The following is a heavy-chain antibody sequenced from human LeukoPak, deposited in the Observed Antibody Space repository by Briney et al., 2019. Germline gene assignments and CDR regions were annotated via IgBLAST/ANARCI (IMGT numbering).Heavy chain of an antibody. D-gene: IGHD3-10*01. V-gene: IGHV3-7*01. Sequence: GGSLRLSCAASGFTFSSYWMSRVRQAPGKGLEWVANIKQDGSEKYYVDSVKGRFTISRDNAKNSLYLQMNSLRAEDTAVYYCARDFFKVVYYGSGSYSHFDYWGQGTLVTVSS. J-gene: IGHJ4*02. CDR1: GFTFSSYW. CDR2: IKQDGSEK. CDR3: ARDFFKVVYYGSGSYSHFDY.